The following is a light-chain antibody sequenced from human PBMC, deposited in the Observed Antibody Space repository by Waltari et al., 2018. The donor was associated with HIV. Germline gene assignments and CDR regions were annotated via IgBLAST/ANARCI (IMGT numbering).Light chain of an antibody. V-gene: IGKV3-20*01. J-gene: IGKJ5*01. CDR1: QSVSSSY. CDR2: GAS. CDR3: QQYGSSPPLT. Sequence: IVLTQSPGTLSLSPGERATLSCRASQSVSSSYLAWYQQKPGQAPRLLIDGASSRATGIPDRFSGSGSGTDFTLTISRLEPEDFAVYYCQQYGSSPPLTFGQGTRLEIK.